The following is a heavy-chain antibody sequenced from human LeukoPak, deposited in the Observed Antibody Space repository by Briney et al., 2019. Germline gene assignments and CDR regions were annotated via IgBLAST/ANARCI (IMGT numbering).Heavy chain of an antibody. CDR2: IKQDGSEK. CDR3: AREELTMFGGFDY. D-gene: IGHD3-10*02. CDR1: GFTFSSYW. V-gene: IGHV3-7*01. J-gene: IGHJ4*02. Sequence: QTGGSLRLSCAASGFTFSSYWMRWVRQAPGKGLEWVANIKQDGSEKYYVDSVKGRFTISRDNAKNSLYLQMNSLRAEDTAVYYCAREELTMFGGFDYWGQETLVTVSS.